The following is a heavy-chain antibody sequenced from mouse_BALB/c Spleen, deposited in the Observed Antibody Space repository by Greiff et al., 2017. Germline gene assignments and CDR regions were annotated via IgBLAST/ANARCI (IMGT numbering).Heavy chain of an antibody. J-gene: IGHJ4*01. D-gene: IGHD1-1*01. CDR2: ISSGSSTI. V-gene: IGHV5-17*02. CDR3: ARSRYYGSSEYYYAMDY. Sequence: EVKLMESGGGLVQPGGSRKLSCAASGFTFSSFGMHWVRQAPEKGLEWVAYISSGSSTIYYADTVKGRFTISRDNPKNTLFLQMTSLRSEDTAMYYCARSRYYGSSEYYYAMDYWGQGTSVTVSS. CDR1: GFTFSSFG.